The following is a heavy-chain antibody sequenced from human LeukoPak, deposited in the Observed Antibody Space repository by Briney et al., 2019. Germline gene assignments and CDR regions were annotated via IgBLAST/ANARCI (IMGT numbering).Heavy chain of an antibody. CDR3: ARLRVVVGTRGPQWFDP. CDR2: MYTSGST. V-gene: IGHV4-4*07. Sequence: SGTPSLTCTVSGDSISSYYWSWIRQPAGKGLEWIGHMYTSGSTNYNPSLKSRVTMSVDTSKNQLSLKVRSATAADTAVYYCARLRVVVGTRGPQWFDPWGQGTLVTVSS. J-gene: IGHJ5*02. CDR1: GDSISSYY. D-gene: IGHD1-1*01.